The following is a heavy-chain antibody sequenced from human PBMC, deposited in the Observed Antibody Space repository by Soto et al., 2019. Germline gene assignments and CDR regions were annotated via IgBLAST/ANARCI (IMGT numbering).Heavy chain of an antibody. Sequence: QVQLVQSGAEVKEPGDSVRVSCEASGYTFTSYYIHWVRQAPGQGLEWMGWINPKFGDTTYAQDFQGRVSMTRDMSISTVYMELSRLTSDDTXXXYCARNMDYYYGPGSGNGHGFWGQGSTVTVFS. CDR3: ARNMDYYYGPGSGNGHGF. D-gene: IGHD3-10*01. CDR2: INPKFGDT. V-gene: IGHV1-2*02. CDR1: GYTFTSYY. J-gene: IGHJ6*02.